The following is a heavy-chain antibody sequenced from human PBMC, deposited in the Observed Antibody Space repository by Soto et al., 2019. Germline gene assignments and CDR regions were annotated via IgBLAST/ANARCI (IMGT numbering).Heavy chain of an antibody. J-gene: IGHJ4*02. D-gene: IGHD2-2*01. CDR1: GGSISSSSFY. CDR3: AREIRGYCSSSTCYGRN. V-gene: IGHV4-39*02. Sequence: PSETLSLTCTVSGGSISSSSFYWGWIRQPPGKGLEWIGTIYYTVSTYYSPSLKSRVTMSVDTSKNQFSLKLSSVTAADTAVYYCAREIRGYCSSSTCYGRNWGQRTLVTVSS. CDR2: IYYTVST.